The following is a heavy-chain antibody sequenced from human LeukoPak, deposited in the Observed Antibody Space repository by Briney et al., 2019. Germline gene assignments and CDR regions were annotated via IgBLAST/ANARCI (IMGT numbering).Heavy chain of an antibody. V-gene: IGHV3-53*01. CDR2: IYSGGST. CDR1: GGSFSGYY. Sequence: ETLSLTCAVYGGSFSGYYWSWVRQAPGKGLEWVSVIYSGGSTYYADSVKGRFTISRDNSKNTLYLQMNSLRAEDTAVYYCARVRHGSLDYWGQGTLVTVSS. D-gene: IGHD5-24*01. J-gene: IGHJ4*02. CDR3: ARVRHGSLDY.